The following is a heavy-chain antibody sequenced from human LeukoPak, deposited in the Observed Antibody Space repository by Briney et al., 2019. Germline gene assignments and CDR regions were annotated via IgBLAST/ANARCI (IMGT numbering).Heavy chain of an antibody. J-gene: IGHJ6*02. CDR3: ARDQYYYDSSGYYLYYYGMDV. CDR1: GYTFTGYY. D-gene: IGHD3-22*01. CDR2: INPSGGST. Sequence: ASVKVSCKASGYTFTGYYMHWVRQAPGQGLEWMGIINPSGGSTSYAQKFQGRVTMTRDTSTSTVYMELSSLRSEDTAVYYCARDQYYYDSSGYYLYYYGMDVWGQGTTVTVSS. V-gene: IGHV1-46*01.